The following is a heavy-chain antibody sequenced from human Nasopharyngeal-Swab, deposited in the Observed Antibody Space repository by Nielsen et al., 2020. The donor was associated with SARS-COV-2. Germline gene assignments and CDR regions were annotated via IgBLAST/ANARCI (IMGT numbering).Heavy chain of an antibody. CDR2: ISGSGGST. J-gene: IGHJ5*02. V-gene: IGHV3-23*01. Sequence: VRQMPGKGLEWVSAISGSGGSTYYADSVKGRFTISRDNSKNTLYLQMNSLRAEDTAVYYCVKDETYYDFWSGYFRWFDPWGQGTLVTVSS. D-gene: IGHD3-3*01. CDR3: VKDETYYDFWSGYFRWFDP.